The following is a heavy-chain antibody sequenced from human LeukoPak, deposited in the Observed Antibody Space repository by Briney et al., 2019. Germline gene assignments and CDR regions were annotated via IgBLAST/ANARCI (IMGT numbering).Heavy chain of an antibody. Sequence: SETLSLTCAVYGGSFNGYYWSWIRQPPGKGLEWIGEINHSGSTNYNPSLKSRVTISVDTSKNQFSLKLSSVTAADTAVYYCAKDGERGSGSYGFDYFDYWGQGTLVTVSS. D-gene: IGHD1-26*01. CDR3: AKDGERGSGSYGFDYFDY. CDR1: GGSFNGYY. J-gene: IGHJ4*02. CDR2: INHSGST. V-gene: IGHV4-34*01.